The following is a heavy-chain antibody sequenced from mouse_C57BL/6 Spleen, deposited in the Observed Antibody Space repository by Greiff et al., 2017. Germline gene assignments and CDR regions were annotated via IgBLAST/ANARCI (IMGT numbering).Heavy chain of an antibody. CDR3: ERLAEIRREGALPMDY. CDR2: IYPGDGDT. V-gene: IGHV1-80*01. Sequence: VQLQQSGAELVKPGASVKISCKASGYAFSSYWMNWVKQRPGKGLEWIGQIYPGDGDTNYNGKFKGKATLTADKSSSRAYMQLSSLTSEDSAVYFCERLAEIRREGALPMDYWGQGTSVTVSS. D-gene: IGHD3-3*01. CDR1: GYAFSSYW. J-gene: IGHJ4*01.